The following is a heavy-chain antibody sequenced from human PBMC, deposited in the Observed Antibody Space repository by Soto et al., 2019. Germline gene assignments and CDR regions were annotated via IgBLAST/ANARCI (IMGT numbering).Heavy chain of an antibody. CDR3: ARVKTDYSNPRGPFFFYGMDV. Sequence: QVQLVESGGGVVHPERSLRLSCSASEFTFSSYAMHWVRQAPGKGLEWVAGISYDGGHKFYGDSVRGRFTISRDSSKTTVFLQMNSLRPEDTAAYYCARVKTDYSNPRGPFFFYGMDVWGQGTTVPSP. J-gene: IGHJ6*02. CDR1: EFTFSSYA. CDR2: ISYDGGHK. V-gene: IGHV3-30-3*01. D-gene: IGHD4-4*01.